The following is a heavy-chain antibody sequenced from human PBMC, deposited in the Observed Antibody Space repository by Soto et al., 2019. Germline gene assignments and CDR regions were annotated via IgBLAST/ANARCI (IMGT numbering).Heavy chain of an antibody. V-gene: IGHV4-30-4*01. Sequence: QVQLQESGPGLVKPSQTLSLTCTVSGGSIRSGDYYWSWIRQPPGKGLEWIGYIYSRGSTYYNPSLKRRVTISVDTSKNQFSLKLSSVTAADTSVYYCARVGGFGGYNDSWGQGTLVTVSS. CDR1: GGSIRSGDYY. CDR3: ARVGGFGGYNDS. CDR2: IYSRGST. D-gene: IGHD3-10*01. J-gene: IGHJ4*02.